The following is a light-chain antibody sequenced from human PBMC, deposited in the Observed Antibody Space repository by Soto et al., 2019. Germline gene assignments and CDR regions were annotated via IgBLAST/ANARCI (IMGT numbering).Light chain of an antibody. V-gene: IGKV1-5*01. CDR3: QQYNSYSLYT. Sequence: IQMTQSPSTVSASVGDRVTITCRASQSISSWLAWYQQKPGKAPKLLIYDASSLESGVPSRFSGSGSGTEFTLTISSLQPDDFATYYCQQYNSYSLYTFGQGTKVDIK. J-gene: IGKJ2*01. CDR2: DAS. CDR1: QSISSW.